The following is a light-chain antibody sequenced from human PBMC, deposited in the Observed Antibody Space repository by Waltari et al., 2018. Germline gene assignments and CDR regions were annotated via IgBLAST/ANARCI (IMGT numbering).Light chain of an antibody. V-gene: IGKV3-20*01. J-gene: IGKJ4*01. Sequence: EVILTQSPYTLSLSPGARATLSCRASQNITNNYLACYPQKPGLAPRRLIYDSSSRATGVPDRFSGSGYGTDFTLTIGRLEPEDYAVYYCQQYENSPLTFGGGTQVETK. CDR2: DSS. CDR3: QQYENSPLT. CDR1: QNITNNY.